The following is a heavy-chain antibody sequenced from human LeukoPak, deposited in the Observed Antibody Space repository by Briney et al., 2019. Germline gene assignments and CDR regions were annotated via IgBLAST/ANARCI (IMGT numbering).Heavy chain of an antibody. CDR3: ARDRSLAS. CDR1: GFTFSTYW. CDR2: INSDGSST. Sequence: GGSLRLSCAASGFTFSTYWMHWVRQAPGMGLVWVSRINSDGSSTGYADSVKGRFTISRDNAKNTLYLQMNSLRDEDTAVYYCARDRSLASWGQGTLVTVSS. V-gene: IGHV3-74*01. J-gene: IGHJ4*02.